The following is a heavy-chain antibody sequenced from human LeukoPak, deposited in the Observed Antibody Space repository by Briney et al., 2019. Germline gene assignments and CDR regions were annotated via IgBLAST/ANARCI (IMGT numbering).Heavy chain of an antibody. CDR1: GITLSNYG. J-gene: IGHJ4*02. CDR3: AKRGVVIRVILVGFHKEAYYFDS. V-gene: IGHV3-23*01. CDR2: MSASGAST. Sequence: GGSLRLSCAVSGITLSNYGMSWVRQAPGKGLEWVAGMSASGASTNYADSVKGRFTISRDNAKNTLYLQMNGLRAEDTAVYFCAKRGVVIRVILVGFHKEAYYFDSWGQGALVTVSS. D-gene: IGHD3-22*01.